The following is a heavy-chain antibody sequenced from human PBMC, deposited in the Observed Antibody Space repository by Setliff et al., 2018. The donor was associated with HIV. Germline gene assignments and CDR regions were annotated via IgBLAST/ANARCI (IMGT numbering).Heavy chain of an antibody. CDR3: ARARRDSYDRGRRSLYYIDV. CDR1: GYTFSSYD. Sequence: ASVKVSCKASGYTFSSYDINWVRQATGQGLEWMGWMNPNSGNTGYAQKFQGRVTMTRDTSISTAYMELNNLKFEDTAVYYCARARRDSYDRGRRSLYYIDVWGKGTTVTVSS. V-gene: IGHV1-8*02. CDR2: MNPNSGNT. D-gene: IGHD3-22*01. J-gene: IGHJ6*03.